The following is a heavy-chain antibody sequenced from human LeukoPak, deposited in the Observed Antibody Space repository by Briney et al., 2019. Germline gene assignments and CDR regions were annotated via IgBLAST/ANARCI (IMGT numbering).Heavy chain of an antibody. CDR1: GFTFSSYS. CDR3: ARDSFIWNDENEDYYYYMDV. J-gene: IGHJ6*03. Sequence: PGGSLRLSCAASGFTFSSYSMNWVRQAPGKVLEWVSYISSSSSTIYYADSVKGRFTISRDNAKNSLYLQMNSLRAEDTAVYYCARDSFIWNDENEDYYYYMDVWGKGTTVTVSS. CDR2: ISSSSSTI. D-gene: IGHD1-1*01. V-gene: IGHV3-48*01.